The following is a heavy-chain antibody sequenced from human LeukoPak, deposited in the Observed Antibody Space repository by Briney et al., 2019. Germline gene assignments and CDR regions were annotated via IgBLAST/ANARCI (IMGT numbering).Heavy chain of an antibody. Sequence: GASVKVSCKAFGYTFTRYYMHWVRQAPGQGPEWMGVINPSGGSTIYAQKFQGRVTLTRDPSTSTAYMELRSLRSDDTAVYYCARDRGDGPFDYWGQGTLVTVSS. J-gene: IGHJ4*02. V-gene: IGHV1-46*01. CDR3: ARDRGDGPFDY. CDR2: INPSGGST. CDR1: GYTFTRYY. D-gene: IGHD2-21*02.